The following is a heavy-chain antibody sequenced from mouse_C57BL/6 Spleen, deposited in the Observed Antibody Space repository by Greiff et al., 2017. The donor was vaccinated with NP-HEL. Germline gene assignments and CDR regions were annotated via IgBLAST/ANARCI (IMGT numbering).Heavy chain of an antibody. V-gene: IGHV1-80*01. Sequence: VQLQQSGAELVKPGASVKISCKASGYAFSSYWMNWVKQRPGKGLEWIGQIYPGDGDTNYNGKFKGKATLTADKSSSTAYMQLSSLTSEDSAVYCCARGRTTVPSGYFDVWGTGTTVTVSS. J-gene: IGHJ1*03. CDR3: ARGRTTVPSGYFDV. CDR2: IYPGDGDT. CDR1: GYAFSSYW. D-gene: IGHD1-1*01.